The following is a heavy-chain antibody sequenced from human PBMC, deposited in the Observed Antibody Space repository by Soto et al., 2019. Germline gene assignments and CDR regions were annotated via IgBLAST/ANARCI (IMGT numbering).Heavy chain of an antibody. D-gene: IGHD4-17*01. CDR3: ARNFYGDYDGAFDI. CDR1: GGSISSYY. V-gene: IGHV4-59*01. Sequence: QVQLQESGPGLVKPSETLSLTCTVSGGSISSYYWSWIRQSPGKRLEWIGYIYYSGSTNYNPSLTSRVTMSVDTSKNQFSLKVGSVTAADTAVYYCARNFYGDYDGAFDIWGQGTMVTVSS. J-gene: IGHJ3*02. CDR2: IYYSGST.